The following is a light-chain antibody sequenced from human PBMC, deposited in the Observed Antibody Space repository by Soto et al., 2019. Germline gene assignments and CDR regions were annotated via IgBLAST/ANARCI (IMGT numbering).Light chain of an antibody. J-gene: IGLJ2*01. CDR2: EVT. CDR1: SSDVGNYEL. CDR3: CSFAGGSTYVV. Sequence: QSALTQPASVSWSPGQSITISCIGTSSDVGNYELVSWYQQLPGKAPKRIIYEVTKRPSGVPNRFSGSKSGNTASLTISGLLAEDEADYHCCSFAGGSTYVVFGGGTKLTVL. V-gene: IGLV2-23*02.